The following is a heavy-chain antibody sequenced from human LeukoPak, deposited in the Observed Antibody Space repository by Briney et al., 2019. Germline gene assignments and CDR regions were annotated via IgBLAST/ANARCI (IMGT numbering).Heavy chain of an antibody. CDR3: ARRGRYYYQGSGYYFDF. CDR1: GGSISSSSYY. D-gene: IGHD3-22*01. V-gene: IGHV4-39*01. CDR2: IYYSGST. J-gene: IGHJ4*02. Sequence: SETLSLTCTVSGGSISSSSYYWGWIRQPPGKGLEWIGSIYYSGSTYYNPSLKSRVTISVDTSKNQFSLKLTSVTAADTAVFYCARRGRYYYQGSGYYFDFWGQGILVTVSS.